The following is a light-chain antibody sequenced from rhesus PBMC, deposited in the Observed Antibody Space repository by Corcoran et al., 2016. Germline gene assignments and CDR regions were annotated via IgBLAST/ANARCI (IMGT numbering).Light chain of an antibody. CDR1: QGISRY. CDR3: QKHSSYPWT. J-gene: IGKJ1*01. CDR2: DAY. Sequence: DIQMTQSPSSLSASVGDTVTITCQASQGISRYLAWYQQKPGTAPKLLMYDAYSLQSGVPSRVSGSGSGTEFTLPISSLQPEDFATSYGQKHSSYPWTFGQGTKVEIK. V-gene: IGKV1-25*01.